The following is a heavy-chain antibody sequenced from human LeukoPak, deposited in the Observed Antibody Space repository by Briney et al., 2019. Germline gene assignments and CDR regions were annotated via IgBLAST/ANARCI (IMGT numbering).Heavy chain of an antibody. CDR3: ARGSYDSSGYYRFDP. J-gene: IGHJ5*02. Sequence: ESLKISCKGSGYSFTSYWIGWVRQMPGKGLEWMGIIYPGDSDTRYSPSFQGQVTISADKSISTTYLQWSSLKASDTAMYYCARGSYDSSGYYRFDPWGQGTLVTVSS. CDR1: GYSFTSYW. V-gene: IGHV5-51*01. CDR2: IYPGDSDT. D-gene: IGHD3-22*01.